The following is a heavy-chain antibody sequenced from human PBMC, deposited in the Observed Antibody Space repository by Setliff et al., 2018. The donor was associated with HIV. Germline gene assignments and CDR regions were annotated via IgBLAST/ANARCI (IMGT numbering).Heavy chain of an antibody. CDR2: INHSGST. V-gene: IGHV4-34*01. J-gene: IGHJ4*02. CDR1: GGSISTHY. CDR3: ARLTTTYYYDSSAYYHPV. Sequence: SETLSLTCTVSGGSISTHYWSWIRQPPGKGLEWIGEINHSGSTNYNPSLKSRVTISVDTSKNQFSLKLSSVTAADTAVFYCARLTTTYYYDSSAYYHPVWGQGTLVTVSS. D-gene: IGHD3-22*01.